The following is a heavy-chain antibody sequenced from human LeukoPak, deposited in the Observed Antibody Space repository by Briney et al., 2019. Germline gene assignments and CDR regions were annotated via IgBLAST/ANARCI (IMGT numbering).Heavy chain of an antibody. CDR2: INDGGDT. Sequence: PSETLSLTCGVSGGSFSGYDWSWVRQPPGKGLEWIGEINDGGDTNYNPSLKNRVTISVDTSKNQFSLKVKFVTAADTAVYYCARGLGWKVATMGLFYMDVWGEGTPLTVSS. V-gene: IGHV4-34*01. J-gene: IGHJ6*03. CDR3: ARGLGWKVATMGLFYMDV. D-gene: IGHD5-24*01. CDR1: GGSFSGYD.